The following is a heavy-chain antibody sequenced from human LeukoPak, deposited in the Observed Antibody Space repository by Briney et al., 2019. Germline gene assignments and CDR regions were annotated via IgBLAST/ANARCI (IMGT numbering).Heavy chain of an antibody. CDR2: VYTSGST. CDR1: GDSIRSYY. D-gene: IGHD1-26*01. CDR3: ARAAHSGSLAPFDY. Sequence: PSETLSLTCTVSGDSIRSYYWSWIWQPAGKGLEWIGRVYTSGSTNYNPSLKSRVTMSIDTSKNQFSLKLSSVTAADTAVYYCARAAHSGSLAPFDYWGQGTLVTVSS. J-gene: IGHJ4*02. V-gene: IGHV4-4*07.